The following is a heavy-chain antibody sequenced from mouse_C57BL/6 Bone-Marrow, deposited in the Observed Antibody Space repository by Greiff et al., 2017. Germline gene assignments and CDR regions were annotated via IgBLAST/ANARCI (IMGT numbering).Heavy chain of an antibody. V-gene: IGHV1-50*01. CDR1: GYTFTSYW. D-gene: IGHD3-2*02. Sequence: QVQLQQPGAELVQPGASVKLSCKASGYTFTSYWMQWVKQRPGQGLEWIGEIDPSDSYTTSNQKFKGKATLTVDTSSSTAYMPLSSLTSEDSAVYYCVTAQATAWFAYWGQGTLVTVSA. CDR2: IDPSDSYT. CDR3: VTAQATAWFAY. J-gene: IGHJ3*01.